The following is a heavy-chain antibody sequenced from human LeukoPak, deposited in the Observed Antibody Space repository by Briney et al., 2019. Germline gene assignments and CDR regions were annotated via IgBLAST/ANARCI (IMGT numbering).Heavy chain of an antibody. Sequence: SCKASVYTFTGYYIHWVRQAPGQGLEWVAVISYDGSNEYYADSVKGRFTISRDNSKNTLYLQMNSLSVEDTAVYYCARVGYYASGPFSYFDYWGQGTLVTVSS. CDR2: ISYDGSNE. CDR1: VYTFTGYY. V-gene: IGHV3-30*16. CDR3: ARVGYYASGPFSYFDY. J-gene: IGHJ4*02. D-gene: IGHD3-10*01.